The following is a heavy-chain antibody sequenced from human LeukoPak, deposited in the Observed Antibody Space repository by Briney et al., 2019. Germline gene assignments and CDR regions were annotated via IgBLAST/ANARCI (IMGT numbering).Heavy chain of an antibody. V-gene: IGHV1-2*02. CDR2: INPNSGGT. CDR3: ASGIGEPRANYYYYYMDV. D-gene: IGHD3-10*01. CDR1: GYTFTGYY. J-gene: IGHJ6*03. Sequence: ASVKVSCKASGYTFTGYYMHWVRQAPGQGLEWMGWINPNSGGTNYAQKFQGRVTMTRDTSISTAYMELSRLRSDDTAVYYCASGIGEPRANYYYYYMDVWGKGTTVTISS.